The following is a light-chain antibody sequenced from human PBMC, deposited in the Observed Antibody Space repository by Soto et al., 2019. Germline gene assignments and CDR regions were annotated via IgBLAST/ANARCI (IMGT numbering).Light chain of an antibody. J-gene: IGKJ3*01. V-gene: IGKV3-20*01. CDR2: GAS. CDR3: QHYGGSPSFT. CDR1: QSVSSSY. Sequence: EIVLTQSPGTLSLSPGERATLSCRASQSVSSSYLGWYQQKPGQAPRLLIYGASGRATGIPDRFSGCGSGTDFTLTISRLEPEDFAVYYCQHYGGSPSFTFGPGTKVDIK.